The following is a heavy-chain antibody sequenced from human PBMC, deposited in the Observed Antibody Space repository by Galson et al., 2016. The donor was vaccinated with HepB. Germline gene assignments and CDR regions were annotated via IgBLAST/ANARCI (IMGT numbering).Heavy chain of an antibody. V-gene: IGHV3-11*06. J-gene: IGHJ4*02. CDR3: ARLPESSGWYLDY. D-gene: IGHD6-19*01. CDR1: GFTFSDYY. CDR2: ISSSSSYT. Sequence: SLRLSCAASGFTFSDYYMGWIRQAPGKGLEWVSYISSSSSYTNYADSVKGRFTISRDNAKNSLFLQMNILRAEDTAVYYCARLPESSGWYLDYWGQGTLVTVSS.